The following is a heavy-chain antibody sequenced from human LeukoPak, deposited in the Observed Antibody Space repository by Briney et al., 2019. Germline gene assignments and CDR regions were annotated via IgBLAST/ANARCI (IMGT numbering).Heavy chain of an antibody. CDR3: ARESVPSPYSSSPGDY. Sequence: GGSLRLSCAASGFTFSSYAMSWVRQAPGKGLEWVSAISGSGGSTYYADSVKGRFTISRDNSKDTLYLQMNSLRAEDTAVYYCARESVPSPYSSSPGDYWGQGTLVTVSS. V-gene: IGHV3-23*01. CDR2: ISGSGGST. J-gene: IGHJ4*02. CDR1: GFTFSSYA. D-gene: IGHD6-6*01.